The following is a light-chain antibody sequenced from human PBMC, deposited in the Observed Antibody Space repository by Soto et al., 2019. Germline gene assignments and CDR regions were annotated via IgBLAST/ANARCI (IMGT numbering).Light chain of an antibody. V-gene: IGLV2-23*01. CDR2: EDT. J-gene: IGLJ2*01. CDR3: SSFAGSGTLVV. CDR1: KTDIGNYNL. Sequence: QSVLTQPASVSGSPGQSITISCTGTKTDIGNYNLVSWYQRHPDKAPKLIIYEDTKRPSGISNRFSASKSGTTASLTISGLRAEDEADYHCSSFAGSGTLVVFGGGTKVTVL.